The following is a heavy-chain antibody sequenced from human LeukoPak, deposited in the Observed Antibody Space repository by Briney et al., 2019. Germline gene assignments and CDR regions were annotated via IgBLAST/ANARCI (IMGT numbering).Heavy chain of an antibody. CDR2: ISSNGGST. J-gene: IGHJ4*02. CDR1: GFTFSSYA. D-gene: IGHD4-17*01. CDR3: ARGDYGDYYFDY. V-gene: IGHV3-64*01. Sequence: GGSLGLSCAASGFTFSSYAMHWVRQAPGKGLEYVSAISSNGGSTYYANSVKGRFTISRDNSKNTLYLQMGSLRAEDMAVYYCARGDYGDYYFDYWGQGTLVTVSS.